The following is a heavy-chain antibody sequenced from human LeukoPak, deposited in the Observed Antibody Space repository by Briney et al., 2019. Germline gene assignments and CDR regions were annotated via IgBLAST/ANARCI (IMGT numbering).Heavy chain of an antibody. J-gene: IGHJ6*02. Sequence: GASVKVSCKASGYTFTSYDINWVRQATGQGLEWMGWMNPNSGNTGYAQKFQGRVTMTRNTSISTAYMELSSLRSEDTAVYYCARGVVMTAIVDVWGQGTTVTVSS. V-gene: IGHV1-8*01. CDR2: MNPNSGNT. CDR3: ARGVVMTAIVDV. CDR1: GYTFTSYD. D-gene: IGHD2-21*02.